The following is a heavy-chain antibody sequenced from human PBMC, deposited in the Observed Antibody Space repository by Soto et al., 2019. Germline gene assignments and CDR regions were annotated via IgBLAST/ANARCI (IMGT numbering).Heavy chain of an antibody. CDR1: GFTFSSYA. J-gene: IGHJ3*02. Sequence: EVQLLESGGGLVQPGGSLRLSCAASGFTFSSYAMSWVRQAPGKGLEWVSAISGSGGSTYYADSVKGRFTISRDNSKNTLYLQMNSLRAEDTAVYYCAKDLPIVVVVAATDAFDIWGQGTMVTVSS. V-gene: IGHV3-23*01. D-gene: IGHD2-15*01. CDR3: AKDLPIVVVVAATDAFDI. CDR2: ISGSGGST.